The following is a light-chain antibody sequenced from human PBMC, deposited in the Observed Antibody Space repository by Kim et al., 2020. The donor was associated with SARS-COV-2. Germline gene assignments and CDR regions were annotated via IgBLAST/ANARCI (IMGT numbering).Light chain of an antibody. J-gene: IGLJ2*01. CDR1: NIGGKT. CDR3: QVWDTSSDQAV. Sequence: APGQTARITCGGNNIGGKTVHWYRQKPGQAPILVIHYDSDRPSGIPVRLSGSNTGNTATLTISRVEAGDAADYYCQVWDTSSDQAVFGGGTKLTVL. CDR2: YDS. V-gene: IGLV3-21*04.